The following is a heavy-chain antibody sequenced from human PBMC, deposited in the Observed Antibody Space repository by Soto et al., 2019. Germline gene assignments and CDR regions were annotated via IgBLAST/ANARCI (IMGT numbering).Heavy chain of an antibody. CDR1: GGSFSSDSFI. Sequence: QVQLQKSGPGLVKPSQTLSLTCSVSGGSFSSDSFIWSWVRQFPGKGLEWIGYINYSGTTYYNPSLRSRITMSVDTSKHQFSLNLSSVTAADTAVYYCARDHKWDGMDVWGQGTTVTVSS. J-gene: IGHJ6*02. V-gene: IGHV4-31*03. D-gene: IGHD1-26*01. CDR2: INYSGTT. CDR3: ARDHKWDGMDV.